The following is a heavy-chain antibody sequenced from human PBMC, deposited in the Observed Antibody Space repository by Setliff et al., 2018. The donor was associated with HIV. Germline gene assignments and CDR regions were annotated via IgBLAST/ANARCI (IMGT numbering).Heavy chain of an antibody. CDR1: GFTFTAHG. D-gene: IGHD3-16*01. Sequence: PGGSLRLSCAASGFTFTAHGMHWVRQAPDKGLEWVAFINYDENSEYYADSVKGRVTISRDNFRNTVDLQMNNLRPEDTAVYYCAKDKSYHDYIWGSSVLAYWGQGTLVTVSS. V-gene: IGHV3-30*02. J-gene: IGHJ4*02. CDR3: AKDKSYHDYIWGSSVLAY. CDR2: INYDENSE.